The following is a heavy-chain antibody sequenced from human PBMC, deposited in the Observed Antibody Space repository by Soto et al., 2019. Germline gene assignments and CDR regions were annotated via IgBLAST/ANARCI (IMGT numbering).Heavy chain of an antibody. Sequence: QITLRESGPALVKPTQTLTLTCTFSGFSLNSRGVGVGWVRQPPGKALEWLAIVYWDDDKRYRPSLRSRLSIRKDPPKNQVVLTLTNTAPVDTATYYCVHRGPVDETGMGFDFWGRGSLVTVSS. CDR3: VHRGPVDETGMGFDF. V-gene: IGHV2-5*02. CDR1: GFSLNSRGVG. J-gene: IGHJ4*02. CDR2: VYWDDDK. D-gene: IGHD3-9*01.